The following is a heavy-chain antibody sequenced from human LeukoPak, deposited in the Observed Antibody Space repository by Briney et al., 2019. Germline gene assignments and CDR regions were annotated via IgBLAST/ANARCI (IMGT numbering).Heavy chain of an antibody. CDR2: ISSSGRTI. V-gene: IGHV3-48*03. J-gene: IGHJ4*02. CDR3: ARRAIAEGFDY. D-gene: IGHD6-13*01. Sequence: GGSLRLSCAVSGFSSYEMNWVRQAPGKGLEWVSYISSSGRTIYYADSVKGRFTISRDSAKNSLYLQMNSLRVEDMAVYYCARRAIAEGFDYWGQGTLVTVSS. CDR1: GFSSYE.